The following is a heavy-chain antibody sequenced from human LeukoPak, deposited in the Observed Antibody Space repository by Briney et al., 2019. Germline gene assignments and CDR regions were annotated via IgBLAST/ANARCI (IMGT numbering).Heavy chain of an antibody. CDR1: GFTVSSSY. J-gene: IGHJ3*02. D-gene: IGHD2-15*01. CDR3: ARDSASVGHNDAFDI. Sequence: GGSLRLSCAASGFTVSSSYMSWVRQAPGKGLEWVSVIYSGGSTYYADSVKGRFTISRDNSKNSFYLQMHRLRAEDTAVYYCARDSASVGHNDAFDIWGQGTMVTVSS. CDR2: IYSGGST. V-gene: IGHV3-53*01.